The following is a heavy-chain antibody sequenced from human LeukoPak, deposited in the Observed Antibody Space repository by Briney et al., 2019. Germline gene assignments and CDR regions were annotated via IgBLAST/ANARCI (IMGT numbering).Heavy chain of an antibody. Sequence: GGSLRLSCVASGFTFSSYWMSWVRQAPGKGLEWVANIKQDGSENFYVDSVKGRFTISRDNAKNSLYLQMNSLRAEDTAVCYCARDSTGYGYEEWSWGQGTLVTVSS. V-gene: IGHV3-7*01. CDR2: IKQDGSEN. CDR3: ARDSTGYGYEEWS. J-gene: IGHJ5*02. D-gene: IGHD5-18*01. CDR1: GFTFSSYW.